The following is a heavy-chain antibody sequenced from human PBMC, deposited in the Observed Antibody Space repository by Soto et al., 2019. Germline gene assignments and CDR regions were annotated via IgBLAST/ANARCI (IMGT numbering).Heavy chain of an antibody. D-gene: IGHD2-2*01. CDR1: GGSISSYY. J-gene: IGHJ6*02. CDR3: ARWRGHCSSTSCYSYYYYYGMDV. CDR2: IYCSGST. Sequence: PSETLSLTCTVSGGSISSYYWSWIRQPPGKGLEWIGYIYCSGSTNYNPSLKSRVTISVDTSKNQFSLKLSSVTAADTAVYYCARWRGHCSSTSCYSYYYYYGMDVWGQGTTVTVSS. V-gene: IGHV4-59*01.